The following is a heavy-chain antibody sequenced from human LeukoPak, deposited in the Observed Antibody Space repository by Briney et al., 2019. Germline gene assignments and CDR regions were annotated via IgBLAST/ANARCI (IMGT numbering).Heavy chain of an antibody. Sequence: GGSLRLSCAASVSTLRTHWMTWFRQLPGKGLEWVASLEQDGGAKYFVDSVKGRFTISRDNVDNSLYLQMNSLRAADTAVYYCARETRGALGSYWGQGTRVTVSS. CDR3: ARETRGALGSY. CDR1: VSTLRTHW. V-gene: IGHV3-7*05. CDR2: LEQDGGAK. D-gene: IGHD1-26*01. J-gene: IGHJ4*02.